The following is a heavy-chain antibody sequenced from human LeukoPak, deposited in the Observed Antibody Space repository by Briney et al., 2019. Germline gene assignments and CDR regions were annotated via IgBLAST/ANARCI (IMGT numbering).Heavy chain of an antibody. J-gene: IGHJ5*02. CDR3: AKIFVGYSYGPNWFDP. V-gene: IGHV3-23*01. CDR1: GFTFNSYA. CDR2: ISDSGGST. D-gene: IGHD5-18*01. Sequence: GGSLRLSCAASGFTFNSYAMSWVRQAPGKGLEWVSAISDSGGSTYYADSVKGRFTISRDNSKNTLYLQLNSLRADDTAVYYCAKIFVGYSYGPNWFDPWGQGTLVTVSS.